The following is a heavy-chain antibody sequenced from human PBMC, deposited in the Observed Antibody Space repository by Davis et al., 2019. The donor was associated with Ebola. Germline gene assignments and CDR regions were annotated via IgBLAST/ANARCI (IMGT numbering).Heavy chain of an antibody. Sequence: SVKVSCKASGYTFTGYYMHWVRQAPGQGLEWMGWINPNSGGTNYAQKFQGRVTMTRDTSISTAYMELSRLRSDDTAVYYCASLTTVTPSGMDVWGQGTTVTVSS. CDR2: INPNSGGT. CDR3: ASLTTVTPSGMDV. J-gene: IGHJ6*02. V-gene: IGHV1-2*02. D-gene: IGHD4-11*01. CDR1: GYTFTGYY.